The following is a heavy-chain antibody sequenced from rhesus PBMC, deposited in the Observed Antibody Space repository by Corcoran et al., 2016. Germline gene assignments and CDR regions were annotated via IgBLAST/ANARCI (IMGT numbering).Heavy chain of an antibody. CDR2: IGG. CDR1: GASIISGYA. V-gene: IGHV4-127*01. J-gene: IGHJ6*01. D-gene: IGHD1-26*01. Sequence: QVQLKESGPGLVKPSETLSLTCTVSGASIISGYAWSWIRQPPGKGVEWIGYIGGYDNPSLQSRGTISKDTSKNQFSLNLTSVTAADTAVYYCASGLNYGAPNFGLDSWGQGVVVTVSS. CDR3: ASGLNYGAPNFGLDS.